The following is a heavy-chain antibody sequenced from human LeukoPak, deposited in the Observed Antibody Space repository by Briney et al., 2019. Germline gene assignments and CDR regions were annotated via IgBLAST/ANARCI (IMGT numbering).Heavy chain of an antibody. D-gene: IGHD2-2*01. CDR1: GYTFTGYY. Sequence: SVKVSCKASGYTFTGYYMHWVRQAPGQGLEWMGGIIPIFGTANYAQKFQGRVTITADESTSTAYMELSSLRSEDTAVYYCATRYCSSTSCYAAFDYWGQGTLVIVSS. V-gene: IGHV1-69*13. CDR2: IIPIFGTA. J-gene: IGHJ4*02. CDR3: ATRYCSSTSCYAAFDY.